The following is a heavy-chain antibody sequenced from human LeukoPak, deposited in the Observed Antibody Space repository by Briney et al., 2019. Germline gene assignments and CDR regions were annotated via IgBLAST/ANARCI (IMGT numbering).Heavy chain of an antibody. V-gene: IGHV1-3*04. CDR1: GYTFTSYA. CDR2: INTGNGNT. J-gene: IGHJ5*01. D-gene: IGHD6-19*01. CDR3: ASANHLAVAGRIALDS. Sequence: ASVKVSCKASGYTFTSYAMHWVRQAPGQRLEWMGWINTGNGNTKYSQKFQGRVTITRDTSASTAYMELSNVRSEDTAVYYCASANHLAVAGRIALDSWGQGTLVTVSS.